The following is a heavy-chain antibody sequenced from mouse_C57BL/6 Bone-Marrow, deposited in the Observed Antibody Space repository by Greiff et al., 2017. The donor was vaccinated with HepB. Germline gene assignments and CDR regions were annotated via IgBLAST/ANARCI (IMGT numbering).Heavy chain of an antibody. Sequence: EVHLVESGGGLVQPKGSLKLSCAASGFSFNTYAMNWVRQAPGKGLEWVARIRSKSNNYATYYADSVKDRFTISRDDSESMLYLQMNNLKTEDTAMYYCVRQGYGYDYYYYFDYWGQGTTLTVSS. J-gene: IGHJ2*01. V-gene: IGHV10-1*01. D-gene: IGHD2-4*01. CDR2: IRSKSNNYAT. CDR3: VRQGYGYDYYYYFDY. CDR1: GFSFNTYA.